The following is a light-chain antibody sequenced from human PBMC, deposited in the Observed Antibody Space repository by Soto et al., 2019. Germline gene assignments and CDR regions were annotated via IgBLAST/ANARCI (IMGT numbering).Light chain of an antibody. CDR2: RAS. Sequence: VMTQSPATLSVSPGERATLSCRASQTIGSNLAWYQQKPGQAPRLLISRASTRATGVPARFTGSGSGTEVTLTVSSLQSEDSAGYYCQQYYYWPPFTFGQGTKVEIK. CDR1: QTIGSN. J-gene: IGKJ2*01. V-gene: IGKV3-15*01. CDR3: QQYYYWPPFT.